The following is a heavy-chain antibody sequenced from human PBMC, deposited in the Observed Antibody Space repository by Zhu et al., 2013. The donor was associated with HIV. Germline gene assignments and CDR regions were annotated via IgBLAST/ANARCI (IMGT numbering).Heavy chain of an antibody. CDR1: GGTFSSYA. D-gene: IGHD3-22*01. CDR3: ARGGYYYDSSGYYPSQRYYYFDY. CDR2: IIPIFGTA. Sequence: QVQLVQSGAEVKKPGSSVKVSCKASGGTFSSYATSWVRQAPGQGLEWMGGIIPIFGTANYAQKFQGRVTITADESTSTVYMELSSLRSEDTAVYYCARGGYYYDSSGYYPSQRYYYFDYWGQGTLVTVSS. V-gene: IGHV1-69*01. J-gene: IGHJ4*02.